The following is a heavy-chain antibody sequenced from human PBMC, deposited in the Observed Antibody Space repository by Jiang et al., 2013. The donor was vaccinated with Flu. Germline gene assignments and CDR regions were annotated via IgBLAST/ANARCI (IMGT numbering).Heavy chain of an antibody. V-gene: IGHV1-69*01. CDR2: IIPIFGTA. CDR1: GGTFSSYA. Sequence: GAEVKKPGSSVKVSCKASGGTFSSYAISWVRQAPGQGLEWMGGIIPIFGTANYAQKFQGRVTITADESTSTAYMELSSLRSEDTAVYYCAEARRNYYDSSGYYGWFDPWGQGTLVTVSS. CDR3: AEARRNYYDSSGYYGWFDP. J-gene: IGHJ5*02. D-gene: IGHD3-22*01.